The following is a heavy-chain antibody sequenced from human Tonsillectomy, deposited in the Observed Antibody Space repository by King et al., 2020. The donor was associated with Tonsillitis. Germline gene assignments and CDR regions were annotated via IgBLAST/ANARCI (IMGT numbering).Heavy chain of an antibody. CDR1: GFTFIDYA. CDR2: INGDGGST. J-gene: IGHJ3*02. Sequence: VQLVESGGGVVQPGGSLRQSWAASGFTFIDYAMYWGRPAPGNGLEWVSRINGDGGSTYFAVSVKVRFTISRENTKNSLLLQMNSLRTEDTALYYCAKAPGRWLHDGFDIWGQGTRVTVSS. D-gene: IGHD4-23*01. CDR3: AKAPGRWLHDGFDI. V-gene: IGHV3-43*02.